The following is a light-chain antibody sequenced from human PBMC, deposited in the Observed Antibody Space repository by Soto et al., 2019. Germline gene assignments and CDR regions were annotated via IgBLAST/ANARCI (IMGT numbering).Light chain of an antibody. CDR2: DAS. Sequence: EIVFTQSPAPLSFSPGERNTPSCRASQSVSSYLAWYQQKPGQAPRLLIYDASNRATGIPARFSGSGSGTDFTLTISSLEPEDFAVYYCQQRRNWPVTFGGGTKVDIK. CDR3: QQRRNWPVT. V-gene: IGKV3-11*01. J-gene: IGKJ4*01. CDR1: QSVSSY.